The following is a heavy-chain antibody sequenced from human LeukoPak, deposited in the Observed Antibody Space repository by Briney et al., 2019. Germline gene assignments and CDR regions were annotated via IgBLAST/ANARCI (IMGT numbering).Heavy chain of an antibody. CDR3: AREGIAAAGRGGWFDP. CDR1: GGSISSYY. J-gene: IGHJ5*02. CDR2: IYTSGST. V-gene: IGHV4-4*07. Sequence: SETLSLTCSVSGGSISSYYWSWIRQPAGKGLEWIGRIYTSGSTNYNPSLKSRVTMSVDTSKNQFSLKLSSVTAADTAVYYCAREGIAAAGRGGWFDPWGQGTLVTVSS. D-gene: IGHD6-13*01.